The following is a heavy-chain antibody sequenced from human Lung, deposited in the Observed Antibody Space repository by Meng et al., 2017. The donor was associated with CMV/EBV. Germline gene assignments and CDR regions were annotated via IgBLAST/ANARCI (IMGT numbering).Heavy chain of an antibody. D-gene: IGHD2/OR15-2a*01. Sequence: LXCAVYGASLSGYYWTWIRQPPGKGLELIGEISHSGTTNYNPSLKSRVFISVDTSKNQLSLNLTLVTAADTAVYYCARVRLSSRSMDFGAQGTPVTVSS. J-gene: IGHJ6*02. CDR3: ARVRLSSRSMDF. CDR1: GASLSGYY. CDR2: ISHSGTT. V-gene: IGHV4-34*01.